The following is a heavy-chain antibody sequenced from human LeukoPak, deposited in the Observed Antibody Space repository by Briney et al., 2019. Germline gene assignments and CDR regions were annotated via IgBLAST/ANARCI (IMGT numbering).Heavy chain of an antibody. D-gene: IGHD3-22*01. V-gene: IGHV4-4*07. CDR3: AREVRATDYYDSSGYYYLAAFDI. CDR2: IYSSGST. Sequence: SETLSLTCTVSGASISSFYWTWIRQPAGKGLEWIGLIYSSGSTNYNPSLKSRVTISVDTSKNQFSLKLSSVTAADTAVYYCAREVRATDYYDSSGYYYLAAFDIWGQGTMVTVSS. J-gene: IGHJ3*02. CDR1: GASISSFY.